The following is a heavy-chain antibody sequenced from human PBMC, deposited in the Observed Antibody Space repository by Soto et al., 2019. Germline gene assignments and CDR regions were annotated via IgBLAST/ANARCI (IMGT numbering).Heavy chain of an antibody. CDR3: ATSYCSGGSCYSSLIDAFDI. CDR1: GYSFTSYW. CDR2: IYPGDSDT. J-gene: IGHJ3*02. Sequence: GESLKISCKGSGYSFTSYWIGWVRQMPGKGLEWMGIIYPGDSDTRYSPSFQGQVTISADKSISTVYLQWSSLKDSDTAMYYCATSYCSGGSCYSSLIDAFDIWGQGTMVTVSS. D-gene: IGHD2-15*01. V-gene: IGHV5-51*01.